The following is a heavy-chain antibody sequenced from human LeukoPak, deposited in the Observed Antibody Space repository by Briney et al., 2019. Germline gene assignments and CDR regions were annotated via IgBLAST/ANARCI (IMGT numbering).Heavy chain of an antibody. J-gene: IGHJ4*02. Sequence: SETLSLTCTVSGYSISSGYYWGWIRQPPGKGLEWIGTIYHSGSTNYNPSLKSRVTISVDKSKNQFSLKLSSVTAADTAVYYCARDAAAGTYYFDYWGQGTLVTVSS. V-gene: IGHV4-38-2*02. CDR3: ARDAAAGTYYFDY. CDR2: IYHSGST. D-gene: IGHD6-13*01. CDR1: GYSISSGYY.